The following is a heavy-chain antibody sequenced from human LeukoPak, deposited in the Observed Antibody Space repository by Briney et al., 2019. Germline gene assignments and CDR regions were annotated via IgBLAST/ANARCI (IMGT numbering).Heavy chain of an antibody. CDR3: ARGTCSSTSCYVLGALAASPNYYYYGMDV. D-gene: IGHD2-2*01. Sequence: PSETLSLTCAVYGGSFSGYYWSWIRQPPGKGLEWIGEINHSGSTNYNPSLKSRVTISVDTSKNQFSLKLSSVTAADTAVYYCARGTCSSTSCYVLGALAASPNYYYYGMDVWGQGTTVTVSS. CDR1: GGSFSGYY. V-gene: IGHV4-34*01. CDR2: INHSGST. J-gene: IGHJ6*02.